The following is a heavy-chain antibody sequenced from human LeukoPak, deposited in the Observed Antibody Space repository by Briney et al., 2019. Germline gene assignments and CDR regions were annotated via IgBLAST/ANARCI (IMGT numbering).Heavy chain of an antibody. CDR2: IIPIFGTA. Sequence: SVKVSCKASGGTFSSYAISWVRQAPGQGLEWMGGIIPIFGTANYAQKFQGRVTVTADESTSTAYMELSSLRSEDTAVYYCARELASTVTTGYYFDYWGQGTLVTVSS. D-gene: IGHD4-11*01. J-gene: IGHJ4*02. CDR3: ARELASTVTTGYYFDY. CDR1: GGTFSSYA. V-gene: IGHV1-69*01.